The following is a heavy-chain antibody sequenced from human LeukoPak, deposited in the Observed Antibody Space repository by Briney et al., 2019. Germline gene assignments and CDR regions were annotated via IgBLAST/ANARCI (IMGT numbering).Heavy chain of an antibody. Sequence: GGSLRLSCAASGFTFSSYWMHWVRQAPGKGLVWVSRINSDGSTTSYADSVKCRFTISRDNAKNTLYLQMNSLRAEDTAVYYCAKDYQVPTAPFDYWGQGTLVTVSS. D-gene: IGHD2-2*01. CDR3: AKDYQVPTAPFDY. V-gene: IGHV3-74*01. J-gene: IGHJ4*02. CDR1: GFTFSSYW. CDR2: INSDGSTT.